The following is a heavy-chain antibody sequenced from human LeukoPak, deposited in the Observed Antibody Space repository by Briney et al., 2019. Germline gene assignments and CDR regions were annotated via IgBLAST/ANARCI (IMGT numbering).Heavy chain of an antibody. Sequence: QPGGSLRLSCAASGFTFSSYAMHWVRQAPGKGLEWVAVISYDGSSKYYADSVKGRFTISRDNSKNTLYLQMNSLRAEDTAVYYCAKGGVPVVSPAVNWGQGTLVTVSS. D-gene: IGHD2-2*01. CDR3: AKGGVPVVSPAVN. CDR1: GFTFSSYA. J-gene: IGHJ4*02. CDR2: ISYDGSSK. V-gene: IGHV3-30-3*01.